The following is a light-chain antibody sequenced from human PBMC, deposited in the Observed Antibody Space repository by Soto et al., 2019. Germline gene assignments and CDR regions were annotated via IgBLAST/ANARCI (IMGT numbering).Light chain of an antibody. CDR1: QSISSY. CDR2: AAS. CDR3: QQSYSTLWGFT. Sequence: DIQMTQSPSSLSASVGDRVTITCRASQSISSYLNWYQQKPGKAPKLLIYAASSLQSGVPSRFSGSGSGTDFTLTINSLQPEDFATYYCQQSYSTLWGFTFGPGTKVDIK. V-gene: IGKV1-39*01. J-gene: IGKJ3*01.